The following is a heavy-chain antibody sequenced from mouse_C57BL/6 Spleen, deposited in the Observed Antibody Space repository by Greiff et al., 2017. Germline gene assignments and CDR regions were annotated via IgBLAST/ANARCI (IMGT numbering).Heavy chain of an antibody. D-gene: IGHD1-1*01. J-gene: IGHJ2*01. CDR2: IDPENGNT. Sequence: VQLQQSVAELVRPGASVTLSCTASGFNIKNTYMHWVKQRPVQGLEWIGRIDPENGNTKYAPKFQGKASITADTSSNTAYMQLSSLASEDTAIYYCARTISTVVDYWGQGTTLTVSA. CDR1: GFNIKNTY. V-gene: IGHV14-3*01. CDR3: ARTISTVVDY.